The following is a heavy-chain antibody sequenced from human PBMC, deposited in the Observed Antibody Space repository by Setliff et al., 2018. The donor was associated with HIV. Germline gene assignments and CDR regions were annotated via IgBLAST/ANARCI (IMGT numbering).Heavy chain of an antibody. CDR3: AKMVGGSRSSGSCYFDY. Sequence: QPGGSLRLSCAASGFTFSTCAMSWVRQAPGKGLEWVSVISGSGTTTYYADSGKGRFTISRDNSKNTVYLQMNSLRAEDTAIYYCAKMVGGSRSSGSCYFDYWGQGTLVTVSS. V-gene: IGHV3-23*01. CDR1: GFTFSTCA. J-gene: IGHJ4*02. D-gene: IGHD2-15*01. CDR2: ISGSGTTT.